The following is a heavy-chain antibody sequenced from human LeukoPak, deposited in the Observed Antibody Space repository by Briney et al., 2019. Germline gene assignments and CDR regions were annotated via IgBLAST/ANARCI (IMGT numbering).Heavy chain of an antibody. Sequence: GGSLRLSCAASGFTFDDYAMRWVRQAPGKGLEWVSGISWNSGSIGYADSVKGRFTISRDNAKNSLYLQMNSLRAEDTALYYCAKDIAMANFFYFDYWGQGTLVTVSS. CDR2: ISWNSGSI. CDR3: AKDIAMANFFYFDY. CDR1: GFTFDDYA. J-gene: IGHJ4*02. V-gene: IGHV3-9*01. D-gene: IGHD4/OR15-4a*01.